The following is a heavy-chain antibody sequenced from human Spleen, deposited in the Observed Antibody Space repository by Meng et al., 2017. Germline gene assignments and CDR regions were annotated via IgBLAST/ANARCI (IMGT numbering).Heavy chain of an antibody. V-gene: IGHV4-59*01. D-gene: IGHD6-19*01. Sequence: ESLKISWSVSGGSFSSAYWSWIRQPPGKGLEWIGYIYNSGNTNYNPSLKSRVTISVDTSKNQISLKVSSVTDAATAVYYCARVVNGYSSGWYVDYWGQGTLVTVSS. CDR1: GGSFSSAY. CDR3: ARVVNGYSSGWYVDY. CDR2: IYNSGNT. J-gene: IGHJ4*02.